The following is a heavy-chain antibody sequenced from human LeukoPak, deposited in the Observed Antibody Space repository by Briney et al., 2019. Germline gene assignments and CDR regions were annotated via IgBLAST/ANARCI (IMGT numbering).Heavy chain of an antibody. V-gene: IGHV3-7*05. CDR3: ATPMRFDY. J-gene: IGHJ4*02. CDR1: GFTFSSYW. Sequence: PGGSLRLSCAASGFTFSSYWMSWVRQAPGKGLEWVAKIKEDGSEKYYGDSVKGRFTVFRDTAKKSLYLQMNSLRDEDTAVYYCATPMRFDYWGQGTLVTVSS. CDR2: IKEDGSEK.